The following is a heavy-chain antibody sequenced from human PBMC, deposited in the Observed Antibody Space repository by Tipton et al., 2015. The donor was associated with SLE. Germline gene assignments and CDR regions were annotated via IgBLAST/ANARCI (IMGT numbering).Heavy chain of an antibody. CDR2: IYSGGST. D-gene: IGHD1-26*01. V-gene: IGHV3-53*05. CDR3: ARGPSHSEGALDL. CDR1: GFTVSSNY. Sequence: SLRLSCAASGFTVSSNYMSWVRQAPGKGLEWVSVIYSGGSTYYADSVKGRFTISRDNSKNTLYLQMNSLRAEDTAVYYCARGPSHSEGALDLWGQGTLVTVSS. J-gene: IGHJ5*02.